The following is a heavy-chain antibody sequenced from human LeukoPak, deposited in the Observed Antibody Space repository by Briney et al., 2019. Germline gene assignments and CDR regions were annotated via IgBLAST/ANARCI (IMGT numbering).Heavy chain of an antibody. D-gene: IGHD3-10*01. CDR3: ARDLSGSYMSDY. V-gene: IGHV3-30-3*01. CDR2: ISHDRSNS. Sequence: RAGGSLRLSCAASGFTFSVAAMTWVRQAPGKGLEWVAFISHDRSNSCHADSVKGRFTISRDNSKNTLYLQMNSLTDEDTAVYYCARDLSGSYMSDYWGQGTLVTVSS. CDR1: GFTFSVAA. J-gene: IGHJ4*02.